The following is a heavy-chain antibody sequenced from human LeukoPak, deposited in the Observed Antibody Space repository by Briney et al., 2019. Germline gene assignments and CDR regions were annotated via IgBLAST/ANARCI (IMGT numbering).Heavy chain of an antibody. CDR3: TTDADIDSNAFDI. Sequence: GGSLRLSCAASGFTFSSAWMSWVRQAPGKGLEWVGRIKSKIDGGTIDYAALVKGTFIISRDDAENTLYLQMNGLKIEDTAMYYCTTDADIDSNAFDIWGQGTMVTVSS. V-gene: IGHV3-15*01. J-gene: IGHJ3*02. CDR1: GFTFSSAW. D-gene: IGHD3-22*01. CDR2: IKSKIDGGTI.